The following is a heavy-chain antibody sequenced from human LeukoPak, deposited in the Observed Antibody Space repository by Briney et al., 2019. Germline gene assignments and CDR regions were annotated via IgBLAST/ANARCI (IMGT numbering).Heavy chain of an antibody. J-gene: IGHJ4*02. CDR1: GFIFSNYS. CDR3: ARDGGAWNLNY. CDR2: ISSSSSYI. Sequence: GGSLRLSCAASGFIFSNYSMNWVRQAPGKGLEWVSSISSSSSYIYYADSVKGRFTISRDNAKNSLYLQMNSLRAEDTAVYYCARDGGAWNLNYWGQGTLVTVSS. D-gene: IGHD1-1*01. V-gene: IGHV3-21*01.